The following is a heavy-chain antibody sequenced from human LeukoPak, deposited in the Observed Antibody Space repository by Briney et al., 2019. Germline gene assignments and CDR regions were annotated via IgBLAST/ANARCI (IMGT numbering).Heavy chain of an antibody. J-gene: IGHJ3*01. V-gene: IGHV1-18*01. CDR2: ISGYTGDT. CDR1: GYTFANYD. Sequence: ASVNVSCTTSGYTFANYDIYWVRQAPGQGLECMGWISGYTGDTKYAQILQGRFTVTTDTSTSTAYMELRSLTYDDTAVYYCARAGYCGDGGCRGGSAFDVWGQGTMVTVSS. CDR3: ARAGYCGDGGCRGGSAFDV. D-gene: IGHD2-15*01.